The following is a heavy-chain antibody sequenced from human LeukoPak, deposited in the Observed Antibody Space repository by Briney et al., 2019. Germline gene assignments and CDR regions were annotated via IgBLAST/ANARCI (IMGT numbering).Heavy chain of an antibody. D-gene: IGHD3-10*01. V-gene: IGHV3-66*01. CDR3: AKNLELWFGDLLYFDS. Sequence: GGSLRLSCAASGFMVGHKYMSWVRQAPGKGLEWLSIIYAGGNTYSADSVKGRFTISRDNSRNTLYLQMNSLRDEDTAVYYCAKNLELWFGDLLYFDSWGQGTLVTVSS. CDR1: GFMVGHKY. CDR2: IYAGGNT. J-gene: IGHJ4*02.